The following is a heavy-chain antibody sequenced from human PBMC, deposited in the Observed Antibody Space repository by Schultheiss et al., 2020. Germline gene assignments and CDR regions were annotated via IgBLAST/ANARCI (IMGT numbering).Heavy chain of an antibody. CDR2: IKQDGSEK. J-gene: IGHJ4*02. CDR1: GFTFSSYG. D-gene: IGHD2-21*01. V-gene: IGHV3-7*01. Sequence: GGSLRLSCAASGFTFSSYGMHWVRQAPGKGLEWVANIKQDGSEKYYVDSVKGRFTISRDNAKNSLYLQMNSLRAEDTAVYYCCGAGLDYWGQGTLVTVSS. CDR3: CGAGLDY.